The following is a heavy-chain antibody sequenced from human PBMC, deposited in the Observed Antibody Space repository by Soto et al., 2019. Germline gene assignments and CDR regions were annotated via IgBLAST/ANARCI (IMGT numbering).Heavy chain of an antibody. Sequence: SETLSLTCTVSAASTTGTSYWSWIRQPAGKGLEWIGRFSLSGTTNYNPSLRSRVTMSADVSKNQFSLRLTSVTAADTALYYCARGMTPPGAPAWYYFDSWGQGTLVTVSS. V-gene: IGHV4-4*07. CDR1: AASTTGTSY. CDR2: FSLSGTT. CDR3: ARGMTPPGAPAWYYFDS. J-gene: IGHJ4*02. D-gene: IGHD2-8*02.